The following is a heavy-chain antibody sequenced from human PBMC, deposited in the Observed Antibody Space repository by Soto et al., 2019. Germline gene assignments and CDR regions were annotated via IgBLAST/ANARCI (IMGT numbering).Heavy chain of an antibody. V-gene: IGHV4-34*01. J-gene: IGHJ6*02. CDR2: INHSGST. D-gene: IGHD6-13*01. Sequence: SSETLSLTCAVYGGSFSGYYWTWIRQPPGTGLEWIGEINHSGSTNYNPSLKSRVTISVDTSKNQFSLKLSSVTAADTAVYYCARHGSSSWLGMVYYGMDVRGQGTTVTVPS. CDR3: ARHGSSSWLGMVYYGMDV. CDR1: GGSFSGYY.